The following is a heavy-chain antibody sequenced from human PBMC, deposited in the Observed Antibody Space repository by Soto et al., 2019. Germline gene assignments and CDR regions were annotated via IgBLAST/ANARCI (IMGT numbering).Heavy chain of an antibody. J-gene: IGHJ4*02. CDR1: GYTFTRYC. CDR3: ARDGITGTPGEH. CDR2: ISAYNGNT. D-gene: IGHD1-7*01. V-gene: IGHV1-18*01. Sequence: ASVKVSCKASGYTFTRYCISWVRQAPGQGLEWMGWISAYNGNTNYAQKLQGRVTMTTDTSTSTAYMELRSLRSDDTAVYYCARDGITGTPGEHWGQGTLVTVSS.